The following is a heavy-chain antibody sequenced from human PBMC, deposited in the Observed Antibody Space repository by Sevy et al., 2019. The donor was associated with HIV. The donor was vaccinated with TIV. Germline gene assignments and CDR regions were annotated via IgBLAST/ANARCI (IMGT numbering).Heavy chain of an antibody. CDR3: ARSLDFWSGYYIDY. V-gene: IGHV3-53*01. D-gene: IGHD3-3*01. CDR1: GFTVSSNY. J-gene: IGHJ4*02. Sequence: GGSLRLSCAASGFTVSSNYMSWVRQAPGKGLEWVSVIYSGGSTYYADSMKGRFTISRDNSKNTLYLQMNSLRAEDTAVYYCARSLDFWSGYYIDYWGQGTLVTVSS. CDR2: IYSGGST.